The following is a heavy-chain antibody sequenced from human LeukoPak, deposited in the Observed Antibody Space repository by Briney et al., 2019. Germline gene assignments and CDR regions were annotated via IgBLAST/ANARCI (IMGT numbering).Heavy chain of an antibody. CDR3: ARVTMVRGVISSYYFDY. Sequence: SWVRQPPGTGLEWIGYIYYSGSTNYNPSLKSRVTISVDTSKNQFSLKLSSVTAADTAVYYCARVTMVRGVISSYYFDYWGQGTLVTVSS. CDR2: IYYSGST. D-gene: IGHD3-10*01. V-gene: IGHV4-59*01. J-gene: IGHJ4*02.